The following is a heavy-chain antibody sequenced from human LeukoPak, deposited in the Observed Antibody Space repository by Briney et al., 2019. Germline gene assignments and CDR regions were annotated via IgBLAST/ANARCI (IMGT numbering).Heavy chain of an antibody. CDR1: GYTLTELS. D-gene: IGHD3-22*01. Sequence: ASVKVSCKVSGYTLTELSMHWVRQAPGKGLEWMGGFDPEDGETIYAQKFQGRVTMTRDTSTSTVYMELSSLRSEDTAVYYCAREGGPMIVVYWGQGTLVTVSS. V-gene: IGHV1-24*01. CDR2: FDPEDGET. CDR3: AREGGPMIVVY. J-gene: IGHJ4*02.